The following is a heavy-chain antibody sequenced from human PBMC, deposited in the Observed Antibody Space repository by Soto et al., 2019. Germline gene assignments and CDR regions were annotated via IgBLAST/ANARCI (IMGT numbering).Heavy chain of an antibody. J-gene: IGHJ4*02. CDR2: IGPESGAT. D-gene: IGHD1-26*01. CDR3: GRGRSGQIVVFY. Sequence: RASVKVSCKASGYTFTGHHIHWVRQAPEQGPEWMGEIGPESGATRYAQKFQGRVTMTRDTSITTVYMELKNLSPDDTAVYYCGRGRSGQIVVFYWGQGTPVTVSS. V-gene: IGHV1-2*02. CDR1: GYTFTGHH.